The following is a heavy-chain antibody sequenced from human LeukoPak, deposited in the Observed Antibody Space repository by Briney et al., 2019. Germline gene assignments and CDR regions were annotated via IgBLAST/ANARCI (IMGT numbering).Heavy chain of an antibody. CDR1: GYTFTIYG. V-gene: IGHV1-18*01. J-gene: IGHJ4*02. Sequence: APVRVSCTASGYTFTIYGISWVRQAPGQGLEWMGWISAYNGNTNYAQKLQGRVTITTDTSTSTAYMELRSLRSDDTAVYYCARANNGLRFPDYWGQGTLVTVSS. D-gene: IGHD3-3*01. CDR2: ISAYNGNT. CDR3: ARANNGLRFPDY.